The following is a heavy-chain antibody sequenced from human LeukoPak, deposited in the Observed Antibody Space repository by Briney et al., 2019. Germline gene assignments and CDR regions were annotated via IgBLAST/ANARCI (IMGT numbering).Heavy chain of an antibody. Sequence: SETLSLTCTVSGGSISSYYWSWIRQPPGKGLEWIGYIYYTGNTNYNPSLNSRVTISLDTSKNQFSLKLSSVTAADTAVYYCARLKYSSGWYPLDYWGQGTLVTVSS. D-gene: IGHD6-19*01. J-gene: IGHJ4*02. CDR3: ARLKYSSGWYPLDY. CDR2: IYYTGNT. V-gene: IGHV4-59*08. CDR1: GGSISSYY.